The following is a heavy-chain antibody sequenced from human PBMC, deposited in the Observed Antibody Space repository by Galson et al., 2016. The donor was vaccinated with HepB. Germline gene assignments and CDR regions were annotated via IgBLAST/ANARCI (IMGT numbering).Heavy chain of an antibody. Sequence: SLRLSCAASGFAFSSHWMHWVRQAPGKGLVWVSRINSDGTTSNYADSVKGRFTISRDNAKNTLYLQMDSLRAEDTAVYYCVRDHSVVPATAYNWFDPWGQGTLVTVS. CDR1: GFAFSSHW. J-gene: IGHJ5*02. CDR2: INSDGTTS. CDR3: VRDHSVVPATAYNWFDP. V-gene: IGHV3-74*01. D-gene: IGHD2-2*01.